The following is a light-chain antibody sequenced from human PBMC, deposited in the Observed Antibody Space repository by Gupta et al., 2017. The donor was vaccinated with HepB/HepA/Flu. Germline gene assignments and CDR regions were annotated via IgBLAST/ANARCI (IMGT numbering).Light chain of an antibody. V-gene: IGKV1-5*03. CDR1: QSISTS. Sequence: DIQMTQSPSTLSASVGDRVTITCRASQSISTSLAWYEQKPGIAPKRLIYKAFTLETGVPSRFSGSGSGTEFTLTISSLQPDDFATYYCRQYYTYPITFGGGTKLEIK. J-gene: IGKJ4*01. CDR2: KAF. CDR3: RQYYTYPIT.